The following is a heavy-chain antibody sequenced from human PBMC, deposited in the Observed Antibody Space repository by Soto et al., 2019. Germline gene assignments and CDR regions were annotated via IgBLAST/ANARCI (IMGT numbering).Heavy chain of an antibody. J-gene: IGHJ6*03. V-gene: IGHV3-21*01. CDR1: GFSFSSYS. Sequence: GGSLRLACAASGFSFSSYSMNWVRQAPGKGLEWASSISSSSSYIYHADSVKGRFTTSRDNAKNSLYLQMNSLRAEGTAVYYCGRAGDFDYYFYMDVWGKGTTVTAP. CDR3: GRAGDFDYYFYMDV. D-gene: IGHD3-3*01. CDR2: ISSSSSYI.